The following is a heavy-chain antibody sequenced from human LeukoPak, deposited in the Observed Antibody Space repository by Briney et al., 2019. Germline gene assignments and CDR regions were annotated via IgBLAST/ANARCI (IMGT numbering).Heavy chain of an antibody. Sequence: PGGSLRLSCAASGFTFSSYGMHWVRQAPGKGPEWVAFIRYDGSNKYYADSVKGRFTISRDNSKNTLYLQMNSLRAEDTAVYYCAKGRSSGWGNWFDPWGQGTLVTVSS. V-gene: IGHV3-30*02. D-gene: IGHD6-19*01. J-gene: IGHJ5*02. CDR1: GFTFSSYG. CDR2: IRYDGSNK. CDR3: AKGRSSGWGNWFDP.